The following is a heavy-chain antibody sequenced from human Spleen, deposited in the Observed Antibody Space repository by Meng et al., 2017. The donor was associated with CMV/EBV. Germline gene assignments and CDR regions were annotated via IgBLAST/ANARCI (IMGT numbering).Heavy chain of an antibody. Sequence: GESLKISCAASGFTFSSYSMNWVRQAPGKGLEWVSSISSSSSYIYYADSVKGRFTISRDNAKNTLYLQMNSLRAEDTAVYYCARAEALAAPSNFDYWGQGTLVTVSS. V-gene: IGHV3-21*01. CDR2: ISSSSSYI. CDR3: ARAEALAAPSNFDY. CDR1: GFTFSSYS. D-gene: IGHD6-13*01. J-gene: IGHJ4*02.